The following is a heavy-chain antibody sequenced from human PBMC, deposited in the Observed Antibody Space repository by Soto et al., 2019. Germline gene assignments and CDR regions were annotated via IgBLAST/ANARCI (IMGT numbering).Heavy chain of an antibody. CDR3: VRETSAVVVGISAFDI. J-gene: IGHJ3*02. V-gene: IGHV3-7*03. CDR2: VRGDGGDK. D-gene: IGHD2-21*01. CDR1: GFTFSDDW. Sequence: EVQLVESGGGLVQPGGSLRLSCVASGFTFSDDWMNWVRQAPGKGLEWVANVRGDGGDKYYVDSVKGRFTISRDNAQNSLYLQMNSLSAVATAVYYCVRETSAVVVGISAFDIWGQGTMVTVSS.